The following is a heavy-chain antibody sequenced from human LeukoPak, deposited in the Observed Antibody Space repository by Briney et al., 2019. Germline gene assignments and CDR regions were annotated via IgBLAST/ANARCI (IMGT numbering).Heavy chain of an antibody. J-gene: IGHJ6*02. Sequence: GGSLRLSCAASGFTFSSYIMNWVRQAPGKGLEWVSSISSSSSYIYYADSVKGRFTISRDNAKNSLYLQMNSLRAEDTAVYYCARDRYYHSSDAPLGYYYYYGMDVWGQGTTVTVSS. CDR2: ISSSSSYI. CDR1: GFTFSSYI. V-gene: IGHV3-21*04. CDR3: ARDRYYHSSDAPLGYYYYYGMDV. D-gene: IGHD3-22*01.